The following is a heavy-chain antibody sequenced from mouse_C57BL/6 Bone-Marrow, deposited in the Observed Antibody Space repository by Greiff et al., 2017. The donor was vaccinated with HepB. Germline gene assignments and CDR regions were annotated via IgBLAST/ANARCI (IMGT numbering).Heavy chain of an antibody. V-gene: IGHV1-26*01. CDR1: GYTFTDYY. Sequence: EVQLQQSGPELVKPGASVKISCKASGYTFTDYYMNWVKQSHGKSLEWIGDINPNNGGTSYNQKFKGKATLTVDKSSSTAYMELRSLTSEDSAVYYCARGGYYVWFAYWGQGTLVTVSA. CDR3: ARGGYYVWFAY. J-gene: IGHJ3*01. D-gene: IGHD2-3*01. CDR2: INPNNGGT.